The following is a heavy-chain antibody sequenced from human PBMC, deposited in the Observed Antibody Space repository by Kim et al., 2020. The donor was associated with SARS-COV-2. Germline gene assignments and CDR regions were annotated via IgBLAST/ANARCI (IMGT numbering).Heavy chain of an antibody. CDR2: INPSGGST. Sequence: ASVKVSCKASGYTFTSYYMHWVRQAPGQGLKWMGIINPSGGSTSYAQKFQGRVTMTRDTSTSTVYMELSSLRSEDTAVYYCARGVMNGDYYYYGMDVWGQGTTVTVSS. CDR3: ARGVMNGDYYYYGMDV. D-gene: IGHD4-17*01. V-gene: IGHV1-46*01. CDR1: GYTFTSYY. J-gene: IGHJ6*02.